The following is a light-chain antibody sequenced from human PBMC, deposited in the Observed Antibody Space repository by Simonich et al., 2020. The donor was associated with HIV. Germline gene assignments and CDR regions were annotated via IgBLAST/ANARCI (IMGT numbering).Light chain of an antibody. V-gene: IGKV3-11*01. Sequence: EIVLTQSPATLSLSPGERATLSCRASQSVSSYLAWYQQKPGQAPSLLIYVASNRAPGIPARFSGSGSGTDFTLTISSLEPEDFAVYYCQQRSNWLTFGGGTKVEIK. CDR2: VAS. J-gene: IGKJ4*01. CDR3: QQRSNWLT. CDR1: QSVSSY.